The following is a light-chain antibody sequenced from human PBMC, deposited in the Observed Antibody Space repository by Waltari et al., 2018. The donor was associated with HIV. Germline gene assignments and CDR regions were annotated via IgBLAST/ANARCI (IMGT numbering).Light chain of an antibody. CDR2: YVH. Sequence: QSALTQPASVSGSPGQSINISCSGITSDSRFYTYVSWYQHHPDGAPSIIIYYVHRRPASISERCTGSQSGDTASLTISGLQTEDEADYYCTSNTCDKTLLFGGGTKLTVL. V-gene: IGLV2-14*01. CDR1: TSDSRFYTY. J-gene: IGLJ3*02. CDR3: TSNTCDKTLL.